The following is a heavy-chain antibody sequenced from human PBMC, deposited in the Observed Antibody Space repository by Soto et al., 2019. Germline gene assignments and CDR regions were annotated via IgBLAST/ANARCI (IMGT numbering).Heavy chain of an antibody. J-gene: IGHJ5*02. D-gene: IGHD4-17*01. V-gene: IGHV1-69*02. Sequence: QVQLVQSGAEVKKPGSSVKVSCKASGGTFSSYTISWVRQAPGQGLEWMGRIIPILGIANYAQKFQGRVTITADKSTSTAYMELSSLRSEDTAVYYCARVDGDYDGSWFDPWGQGTPVAVSS. CDR3: ARVDGDYDGSWFDP. CDR1: GGTFSSYT. CDR2: IIPILGIA.